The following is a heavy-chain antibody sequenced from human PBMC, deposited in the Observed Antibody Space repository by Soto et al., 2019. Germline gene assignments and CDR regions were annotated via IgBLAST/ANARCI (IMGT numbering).Heavy chain of an antibody. J-gene: IGHJ4*02. Sequence: ASVKVSCKASGYTFTSYSMHWVRQAPGQRLEWMGWINAGNGNTKYSQKFQGRVTITRDTSTSTAYMELRSLRSEDTAVYYCARDPQYYYDSSVDYWGQGTLVTVSS. CDR1: GYTFTSYS. CDR3: ARDPQYYYDSSVDY. D-gene: IGHD3-22*01. CDR2: INAGNGNT. V-gene: IGHV1-3*01.